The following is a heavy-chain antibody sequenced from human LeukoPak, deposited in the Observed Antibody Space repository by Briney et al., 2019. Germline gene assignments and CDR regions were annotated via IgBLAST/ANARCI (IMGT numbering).Heavy chain of an antibody. V-gene: IGHV4-39*01. J-gene: IGHJ4*02. Sequence: SETLPLSSTVAGASISSSSYYWGWIRQPPGKGLEWIGSIYYSGSTYYNPSLESRVTISVDTSKNQFSLKLSSVTAADTAVYDCAGRLWFGGGLFDYWGQGTLVTVSS. CDR2: IYYSGST. CDR1: GASISSSSYY. D-gene: IGHD3-10*01. CDR3: AGRLWFGGGLFDY.